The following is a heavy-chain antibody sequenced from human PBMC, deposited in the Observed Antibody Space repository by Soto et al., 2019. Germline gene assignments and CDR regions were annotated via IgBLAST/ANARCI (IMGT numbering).Heavy chain of an antibody. CDR2: IIPIFGTA. CDR3: ARSHPGDSPPGYYYYYYGMDV. D-gene: IGHD3-10*01. V-gene: IGHV1-69*13. Sequence: ASVKVSCKASGGTFSSYAISWVRQAPGQGLEWMGGIIPIFGTANYAQKLQGRVTITADESTSTAYMELSSLRSEDTAVYYCARSHPGDSPPGYYYYYYGMDVWGQGTTVTGSS. J-gene: IGHJ6*02. CDR1: GGTFSSYA.